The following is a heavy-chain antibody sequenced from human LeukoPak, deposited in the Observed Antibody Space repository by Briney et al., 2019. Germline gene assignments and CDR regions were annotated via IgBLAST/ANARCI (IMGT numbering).Heavy chain of an antibody. J-gene: IGHJ3*02. D-gene: IGHD3-10*01. V-gene: IGHV4-34*01. CDR2: INHSGST. CDR3: ARLLGSGSYLNGAFDI. Sequence: PSETLSLTCAVYGGSFSGYYWSWIRQPPGKGLEWIGEINHSGSTNYNPSLKSRVTISVDTSKNQFSLKLSSVTAADTAVYYCARLLGSGSYLNGAFDIWGQGTMVTVSS. CDR1: GGSFSGYY.